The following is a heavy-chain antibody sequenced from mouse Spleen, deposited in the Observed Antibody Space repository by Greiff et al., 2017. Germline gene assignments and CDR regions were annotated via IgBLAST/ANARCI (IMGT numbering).Heavy chain of an antibody. CDR2: ISDGGSYT. Sequence: EVQGVESGGGLVKPGGSLKLSCAASGFTFSSYAMSWVRQTPEKRLEWVATISDGGSYTYYPDNVKGRFTISRDNAKNNLYLQMSHLKSEDTAMYYCARDQGYGNSYWYFDVWGTGTTVTVSS. D-gene: IGHD2-10*02. CDR1: GFTFSSYA. V-gene: IGHV5-4*01. CDR3: ARDQGYGNSYWYFDV. J-gene: IGHJ1*03.